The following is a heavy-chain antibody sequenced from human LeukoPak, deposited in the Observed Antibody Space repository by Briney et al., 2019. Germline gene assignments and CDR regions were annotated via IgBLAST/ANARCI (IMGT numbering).Heavy chain of an antibody. CDR3: AGKYYYDSGGYYYVDY. CDR2: IYHSGST. J-gene: IGHJ4*02. CDR1: GYSISSGYF. V-gene: IGHV4-38-2*01. D-gene: IGHD3-22*01. Sequence: SETLSLTCAVSGYSISSGYFWGWIRQSPGKGLEWIGSIYHSGSTYYNPSLKSRVTLSVDTSKNQFSLKLSSVTAADTAVHFCAGKYYYDSGGYYYVDYWGQGTLVTVSS.